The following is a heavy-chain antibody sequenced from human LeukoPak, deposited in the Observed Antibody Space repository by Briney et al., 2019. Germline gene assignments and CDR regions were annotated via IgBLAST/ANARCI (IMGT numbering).Heavy chain of an antibody. CDR2: IITIFGTA. CDR3: ARSRSRTTATYDFDY. CDR1: GGTFSSYA. Sequence: SVKVSCKASGGTFSSYAISWVRQAPGQGLEWMGGIITIFGTANYAQKFQGRVTITADESTSTAYMELSSLRSEDTAVYYCARSRSRTTATYDFDYWGQGTLVTVSS. J-gene: IGHJ4*02. D-gene: IGHD2/OR15-2a*01. V-gene: IGHV1-69*13.